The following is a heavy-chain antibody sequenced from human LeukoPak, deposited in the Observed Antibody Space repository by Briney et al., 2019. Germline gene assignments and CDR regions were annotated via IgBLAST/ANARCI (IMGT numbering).Heavy chain of an antibody. CDR2: IYYRGST. Sequence: SETLSLTCTVSGGSISSGDYYWSWIRQPPGQGLEWIGYIYYRGSTYYYPSLMSRVIISVDTSKNQCSLKLSSMTAADTAVYYCARERPYYFDYWGQGTRVTVSS. CDR1: GGSISSGDYY. CDR3: ARERPYYFDY. V-gene: IGHV4-30-4*01. J-gene: IGHJ4*02.